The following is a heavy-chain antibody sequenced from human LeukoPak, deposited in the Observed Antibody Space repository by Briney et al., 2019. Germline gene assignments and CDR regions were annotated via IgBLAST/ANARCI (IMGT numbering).Heavy chain of an antibody. Sequence: GASVKVSCKASGYTFTSYDINWVRQATGQGLEWMGWINPNSGGTNYAQKFQGRVTMTRDTSITTAYMDLSSLRSDDTALYYCARVSKGYCGGYCYSDYWGQGTLVTVSS. J-gene: IGHJ4*02. D-gene: IGHD2-21*02. CDR3: ARVSKGYCGGYCYSDY. CDR1: GYTFTSYD. CDR2: INPNSGGT. V-gene: IGHV1-2*02.